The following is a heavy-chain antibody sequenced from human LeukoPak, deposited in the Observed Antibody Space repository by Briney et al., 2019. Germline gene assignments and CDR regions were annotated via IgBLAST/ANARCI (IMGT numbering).Heavy chain of an antibody. CDR2: IYHSGST. Sequence: SETLSLTCTVSGGSISSDGYYWSWIRQPPGKGLEWIGYIYHSGSTYYNPSLKSRVTISVDRSKNQFSLKLSSVTAADTAVYYCARGQVVPAVNYFNYWGQGTLVTVSS. D-gene: IGHD2-2*01. CDR3: ARGQVVPAVNYFNY. J-gene: IGHJ4*02. V-gene: IGHV4-30-2*01. CDR1: GGSISSDGYY.